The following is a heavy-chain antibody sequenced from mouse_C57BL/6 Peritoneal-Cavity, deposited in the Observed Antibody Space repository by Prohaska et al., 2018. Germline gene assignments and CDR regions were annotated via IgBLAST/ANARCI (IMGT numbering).Heavy chain of an antibody. D-gene: IGHD1-1*01. Sequence: HGKSLEWLGDINPQNGGTSYNQKFKGKATLTVDKSSSTAYMELRSLTSEDSAVYYCARGGNYYGSSFYAMDYWGQGTSVTVSA. CDR2: INPQNGGT. V-gene: IGHV1-26*01. J-gene: IGHJ4*01. CDR3: ARGGNYYGSSFYAMDY.